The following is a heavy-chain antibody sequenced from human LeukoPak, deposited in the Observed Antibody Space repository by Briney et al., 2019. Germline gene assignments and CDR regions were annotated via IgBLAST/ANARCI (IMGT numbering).Heavy chain of an antibody. Sequence: SVKGSCKASGGTFSSYAISWVRQAPGQGLEWMGRIIPILGIANYAQKFQGRVTITADKSTSTAYMELSSLRSEDTAVYYCARESVEMATIYSDYWGQGTLVTVSS. CDR2: IIPILGIA. CDR3: ARESVEMATIYSDY. J-gene: IGHJ4*02. D-gene: IGHD5-24*01. V-gene: IGHV1-69*04. CDR1: GGTFSSYA.